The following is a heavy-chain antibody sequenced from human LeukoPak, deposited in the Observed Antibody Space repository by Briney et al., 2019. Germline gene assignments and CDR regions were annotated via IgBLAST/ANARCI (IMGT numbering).Heavy chain of an antibody. CDR1: GFTFSNYE. Sequence: PGGSLRLSCAASGFTFSNYEMSWVRQAPGKGLEWLSHIYTDSTIYQADSVKGRFTISRDNAKNTLYLQMNSLRAEDTAVYYCASASSHRIAAGGDYWGQGTLVTVSS. J-gene: IGHJ4*02. D-gene: IGHD6-13*01. CDR2: IYTDSTI. CDR3: ASASSHRIAAGGDY. V-gene: IGHV3-48*03.